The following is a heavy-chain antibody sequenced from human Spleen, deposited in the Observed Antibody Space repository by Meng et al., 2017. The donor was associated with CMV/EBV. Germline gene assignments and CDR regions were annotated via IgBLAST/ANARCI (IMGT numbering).Heavy chain of an antibody. CDR3: ARLCSSTSCYGACYYYAMDV. V-gene: IGHV5-51*01. Sequence: GESLKIHCTGSGYSFITFWIGWLLQTPGKGLEWMGIIYPGDSQTRYSPSFQGQVTISADMSTSPAYLQWSSLEASDTAMYYCARLCSSTSCYGACYYYAMDVWGQGTTVTVSS. CDR1: GYSFITFW. CDR2: IYPGDSQT. D-gene: IGHD2-2*01. J-gene: IGHJ6*02.